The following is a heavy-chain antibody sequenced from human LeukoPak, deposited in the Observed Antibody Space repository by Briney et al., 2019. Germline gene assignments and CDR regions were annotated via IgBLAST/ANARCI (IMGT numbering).Heavy chain of an antibody. CDR2: IYHSGST. D-gene: IGHD3-22*01. V-gene: IGHV4-4*02. CDR3: ASPQYYYDSSGYYSFDY. Sequence: SETLSLTCAVSGGSISNKNWWSWVRQPPGKGLEWIGEIYHSGSTNYNPSLTSRVTISVDKSKSQFFLKLSSVTAADTAVYYCASPQYYYDSSGYYSFDYWGQGTLVTVSS. J-gene: IGHJ4*02. CDR1: GGSISNKNW.